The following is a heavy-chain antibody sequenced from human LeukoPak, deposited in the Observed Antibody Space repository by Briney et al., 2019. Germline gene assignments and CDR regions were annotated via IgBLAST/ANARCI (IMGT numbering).Heavy chain of an antibody. V-gene: IGHV4-4*07. D-gene: IGHD2-15*01. CDR3: ARAPSGCGGIWPFDW. Sequence: SETLSLTCTVSGGSLNGFFWSRLRQAAAAALEWIGRIHSSGMTNYNPSLKSRVTLSLDTSKNQFSLKRSAVTAAEAAVYCWARAPSGCGGIWPFDWWGQGNLVTVSS. J-gene: IGHJ4*02. CDR1: GGSLNGFF. CDR2: IHSSGMT.